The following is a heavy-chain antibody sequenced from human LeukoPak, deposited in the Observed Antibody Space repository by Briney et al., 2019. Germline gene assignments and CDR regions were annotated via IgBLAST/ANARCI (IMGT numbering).Heavy chain of an antibody. CDR2: ISWNSGSI. D-gene: IGHD6-6*01. CDR3: AKDMHSSSSGWFDP. CDR1: GFTFDDYA. J-gene: IGHJ5*02. Sequence: GRSLRLSCAASGFTFDDYAMHWVRKAPGKGLEWVSGISWNSGSIGYADSVKGRFTISRDNAKNSLYLQMNSLRAEDTALYYCAKDMHSSSSGWFDPWGQGTLVTVSS. V-gene: IGHV3-9*01.